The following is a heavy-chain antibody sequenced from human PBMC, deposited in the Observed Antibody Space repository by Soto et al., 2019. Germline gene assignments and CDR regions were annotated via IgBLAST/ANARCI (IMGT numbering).Heavy chain of an antibody. V-gene: IGHV1-2*04. CDR1: GYTFTGYY. D-gene: IGHD6-13*01. Sequence: ASVKVSCKASGYTFTGYYMHWVRQAPGQGLEWMGWINPNSGGTNYAQKFQGWVTMTRDTSISTAYMELSRLRSDDTAVYYCARERGPHSSSWFIRYNWFDPWGQGTLVTSPQ. CDR3: ARERGPHSSSWFIRYNWFDP. CDR2: INPNSGGT. J-gene: IGHJ5*02.